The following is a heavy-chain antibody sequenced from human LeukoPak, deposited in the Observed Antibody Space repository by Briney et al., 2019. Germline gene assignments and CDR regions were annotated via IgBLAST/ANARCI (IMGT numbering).Heavy chain of an antibody. CDR3: ARRASGGGYYFDY. V-gene: IGHV3-48*02. Sequence: PGGSLRLSCAASGFAFSTYSMNWVRQAPGKGLQWVSYISSSSTTIYYADSVRGRFTISRDNAKNSLYLQMNSLRDEDTAVYYCARRASGGGYYFDYWGQGTLVTVSS. J-gene: IGHJ4*02. CDR1: GFAFSTYS. D-gene: IGHD3-16*01. CDR2: ISSSSTTI.